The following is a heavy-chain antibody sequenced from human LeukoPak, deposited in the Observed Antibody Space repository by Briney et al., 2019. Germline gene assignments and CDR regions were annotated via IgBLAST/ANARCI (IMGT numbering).Heavy chain of an antibody. V-gene: IGHV3-48*03. J-gene: IGHJ3*02. CDR1: GFTFSSYE. CDR2: ISSSGSTI. Sequence: PGGSLRLSCVVSGFTFSSYEMNWVRQAPGKGLEWVSYISSSGSTIYYADSVKGRFTISRDNAKNSLYLQMNSLRAEDTAVYYCSKGSPAFDIWGQGTMVTVSS. CDR3: SKGSPAFDI.